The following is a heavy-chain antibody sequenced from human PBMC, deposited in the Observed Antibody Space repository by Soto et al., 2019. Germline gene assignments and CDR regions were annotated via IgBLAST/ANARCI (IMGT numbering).Heavy chain of an antibody. CDR3: AREYYDSSGYYASKVGMDV. CDR1: GFTFSSYA. V-gene: IGHV3-30-3*01. CDR2: ISYDGSNK. Sequence: GGSLRLSCAASGFTFSSYAMHWVRQAPGKGLEWAAVISYDGSNKYYADSVKGRFTISRDNSKNTLYLQMNSLRAEDTAVYYCAREYYDSSGYYASKVGMDVWGQGTMVTVSS. D-gene: IGHD3-22*01. J-gene: IGHJ6*02.